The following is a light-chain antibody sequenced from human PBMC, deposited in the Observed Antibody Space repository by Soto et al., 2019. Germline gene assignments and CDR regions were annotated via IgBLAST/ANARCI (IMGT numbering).Light chain of an antibody. J-gene: IGLJ1*01. CDR3: YSHAGSFYV. CDR2: DVS. CDR1: SSDVGGYDY. V-gene: IGLV2-11*01. Sequence: QSVLTQPRSVSGSPGQSVTISCTGTSSDVGGYDYVSWYQQHPDKAPKLMIYDVSKRPSGVPDRFSGSKSGNTASLTISGLQAEDEADYFCYSHAGSFYVFGTGTKVTVL.